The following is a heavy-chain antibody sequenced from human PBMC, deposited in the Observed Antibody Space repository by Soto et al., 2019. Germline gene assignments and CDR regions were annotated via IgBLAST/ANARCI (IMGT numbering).Heavy chain of an antibody. Sequence: PGESLKISCKGSGYSFPSYWINWVRQMPGKGLEWMGRIDPSDSQTNYSPSFQGHITISADKSSTTAYVHWNSMKATDTAIYYCARRIVYSADPFNYCLDVWGQG. D-gene: IGHD3-22*01. CDR1: GYSFPSYW. CDR3: ARRIVYSADPFNYCLDV. CDR2: IDPSDSQT. J-gene: IGHJ6*03. V-gene: IGHV5-10-1*01.